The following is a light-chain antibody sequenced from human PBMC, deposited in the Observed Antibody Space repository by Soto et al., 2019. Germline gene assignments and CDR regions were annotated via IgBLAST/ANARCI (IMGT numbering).Light chain of an antibody. J-gene: IGKJ1*01. Sequence: EIVMTQSPATLSLSPGERATLSCRASQFMSSNYLSWYQQKPGQAPRLLIYGASTRATGISDRFRGSGSGTEFTLTISSLRSEDSAIYYCQQYFEWPPMTFGQGTKVDIK. CDR3: QQYFEWPPMT. CDR2: GAS. V-gene: IGKV3D-7*01. CDR1: QFMSSNY.